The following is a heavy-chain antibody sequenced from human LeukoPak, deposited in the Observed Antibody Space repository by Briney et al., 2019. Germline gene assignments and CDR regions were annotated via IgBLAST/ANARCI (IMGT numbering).Heavy chain of an antibody. CDR3: AREYSSSSIYYYYYMDV. J-gene: IGHJ6*03. CDR2: IYTSGST. CDR1: GGSISSGSYY. V-gene: IGHV4-61*02. Sequence: SETLSLTRTVSGGSISSGSYYWSWIRQPAGKGLEWIGRIYTSGSTNYNPSLKSRVTISVDTSKNQFSLKLSSVTAADTAVYYCAREYSSSSIYYYYYMDVWGKGTTVTVSS. D-gene: IGHD6-6*01.